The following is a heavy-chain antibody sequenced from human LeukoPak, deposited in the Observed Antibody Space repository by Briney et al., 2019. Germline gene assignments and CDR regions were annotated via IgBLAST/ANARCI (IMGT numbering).Heavy chain of an antibody. J-gene: IGHJ4*02. CDR1: GYTFTSYG. V-gene: IGHV1-18*01. CDR3: ATSDDFWSGSGNDY. D-gene: IGHD3-3*01. Sequence: ASVKVSCKASGYTFTSYGTSWVRQAPGQGLEWMGWISAYSGNTNYAQKLQGRVTMTTDTSTSTAYMELRSLRSDDTAVYYCATSDDFWSGSGNDYWGQGTLVTVSS. CDR2: ISAYSGNT.